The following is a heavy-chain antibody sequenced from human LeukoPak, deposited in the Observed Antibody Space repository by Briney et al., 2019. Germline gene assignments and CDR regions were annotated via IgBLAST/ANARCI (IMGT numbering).Heavy chain of an antibody. CDR2: INWIGGSA. J-gene: IGHJ4*02. D-gene: IGHD6-19*01. CDR1: GFTFDDYG. CDR3: ARVSDISVAAYFDY. Sequence: GGSLRLSCAASGFTFDDYGMSWVRQAPGKGLEWVSGINWIGGSATYADSVRGRFTFSRDNAKNSLYLQMNSLRAEDTALYYCARVSDISVAAYFDYWGQGTLVTVSS. V-gene: IGHV3-20*04.